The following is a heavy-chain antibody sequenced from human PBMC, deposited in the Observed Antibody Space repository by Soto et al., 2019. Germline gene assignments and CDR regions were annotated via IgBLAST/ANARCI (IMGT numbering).Heavy chain of an antibody. CDR2: IYYSGST. CDR1: GGSISSGGYY. D-gene: IGHD3-10*01. Sequence: SETLSLTCTVSGGSISSGGYYWSWIRQHPGKGLEWIGYIYYSGSTYYNPSLKSRVTISVDTSKNQFSLKLSSVTAADTAVYYCAKLAGRLSSKDYWGQGTLVTVSS. J-gene: IGHJ4*02. CDR3: AKLAGRLSSKDY. V-gene: IGHV4-31*03.